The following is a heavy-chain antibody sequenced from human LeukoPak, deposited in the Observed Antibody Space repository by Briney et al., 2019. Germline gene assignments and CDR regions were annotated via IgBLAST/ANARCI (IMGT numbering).Heavy chain of an antibody. D-gene: IGHD2-8*01. CDR3: AKGSLSLMGVFDY. Sequence: GGSLRLSCAASGFSFSNYWMHWVRQAPGKGLVWVSRINSDGSSTTYADSVKGRFTISRDNAKNTLYLQMNSLRAEDTAGYYCAKGSLSLMGVFDYWGQGTLVTVSS. CDR1: GFSFSNYW. V-gene: IGHV3-74*01. J-gene: IGHJ4*02. CDR2: INSDGSST.